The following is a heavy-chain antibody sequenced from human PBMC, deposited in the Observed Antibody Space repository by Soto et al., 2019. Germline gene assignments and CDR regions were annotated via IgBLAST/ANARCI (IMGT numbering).Heavy chain of an antibody. Sequence: PGGSLRLSCAASGFTFSSYGMHWVRQAPGKGREGWAFISYDGSNKYYADSVTGRFTISRDNSKNTLYLQMNSLRAEDTAVYYCAVGYCSSTSCYAPRLYYYGMDVWGQGTTVTVSS. D-gene: IGHD2-2*01. CDR1: GFTFSSYG. V-gene: IGHV3-30*03. J-gene: IGHJ6*02. CDR2: ISYDGSNK. CDR3: AVGYCSSTSCYAPRLYYYGMDV.